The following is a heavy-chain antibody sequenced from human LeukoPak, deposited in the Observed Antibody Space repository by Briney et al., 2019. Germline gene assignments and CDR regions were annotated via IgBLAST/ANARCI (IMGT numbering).Heavy chain of an antibody. CDR2: IYYSGTS. J-gene: IGHJ4*02. CDR1: SGSISNGGYY. CDR3: ARAVMVAVAEGRFDR. V-gene: IGHV4-39*07. D-gene: IGHD6-19*01. Sequence: SETLSLTCTVSSGSISNGGYYWVWIRQPPGKGLEWIGSIYYSGTSYYNPSLTSRLTISVDTSNNQFSLKLSSVTAADTAVYYCARAVMVAVAEGRFDRWGQGTLVTVSS.